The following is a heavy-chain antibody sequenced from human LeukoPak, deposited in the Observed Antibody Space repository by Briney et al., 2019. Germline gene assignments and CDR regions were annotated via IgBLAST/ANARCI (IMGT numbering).Heavy chain of an antibody. CDR1: GYTFTGYY. V-gene: IGHV1-2*07. J-gene: IGHJ5*02. Sequence: GASVKVSCKASGYTFTGYYMHWVRQAPGHGHEWMGWINTNSGGTNYAHKFQGRVTMTRDTSISTAYMELSRLRSDDTAVYYCAREIWFGDLLSVTYNWFDPWGQGTLVTVSS. CDR3: AREIWFGDLLSVTYNWFDP. D-gene: IGHD3-10*01. CDR2: INTNSGGT.